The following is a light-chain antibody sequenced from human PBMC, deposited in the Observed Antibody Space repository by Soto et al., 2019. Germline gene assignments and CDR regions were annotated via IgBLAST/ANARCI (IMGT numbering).Light chain of an antibody. J-gene: IGKJ5*01. V-gene: IGKV3-15*01. CDR2: GAS. CDR1: QSLSRN. CDR3: QQYNDWPPIT. Sequence: EIVITQSPSTLYLSPFERSTLSCRASQSLSRNLAWYQQKPGQAPRLLMYGASTRATGIPARFSGSGSGTEFTLTITSLQSEDFAVYYCQQYNDWPPITFGQGTRLEIK.